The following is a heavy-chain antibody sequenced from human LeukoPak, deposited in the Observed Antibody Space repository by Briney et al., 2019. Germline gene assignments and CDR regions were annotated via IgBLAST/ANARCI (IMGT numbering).Heavy chain of an antibody. CDR2: INPGGNKK. D-gene: IGHD5-18*01. V-gene: IGHV3-7*01. Sequence: PGGSLRLSCAVSGLTFSSSWMDWVRQAPGKRLEWVASINPGGNKKYSADSVKGRFTISRDNAENSLYLQMNSLRVEDTAFYYCARDLAYSRLDYWGQGMLVTVSS. CDR3: ARDLAYSRLDY. CDR1: GLTFSSSW. J-gene: IGHJ4*02.